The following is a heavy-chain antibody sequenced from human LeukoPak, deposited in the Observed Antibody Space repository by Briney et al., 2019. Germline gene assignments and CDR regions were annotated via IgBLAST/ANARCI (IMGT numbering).Heavy chain of an antibody. Sequence: GGSLRLSCAASGFTFSSYEMNWVRQAPGKGLEWVSYISSSGSTIYYADSAQGRFTISRDNAKNTLYLQMNSLRAEDTALYYCARVARGDYYYYYMDVWGKGTTVTVSS. J-gene: IGHJ6*03. V-gene: IGHV3-48*03. D-gene: IGHD3-10*01. CDR2: ISSSGSTI. CDR1: GFTFSSYE. CDR3: ARVARGDYYYYYMDV.